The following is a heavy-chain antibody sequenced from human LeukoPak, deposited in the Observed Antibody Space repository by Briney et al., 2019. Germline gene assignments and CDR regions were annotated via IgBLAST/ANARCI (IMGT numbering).Heavy chain of an antibody. D-gene: IGHD3-10*01. CDR2: INPNSGGT. V-gene: IGHV1-2*02. Sequence: ASVKVSCKASGYTFTGYYMHWVRQAPGQGREWMGWINPNSGGTNYAQKFQGRVTMTRDTSISAAYMELSRLRSDDTAVYYCARAMVRGVITYYYYYMDVWGKGTTVTVSS. CDR1: GYTFTGYY. J-gene: IGHJ6*03. CDR3: ARAMVRGVITYYYYYMDV.